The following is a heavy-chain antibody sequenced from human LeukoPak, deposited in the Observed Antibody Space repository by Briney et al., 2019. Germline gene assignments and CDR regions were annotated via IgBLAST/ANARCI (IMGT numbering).Heavy chain of an antibody. CDR2: IIPILGIA. CDR3: ARGPGALAGATKPADH. D-gene: IGHD1-26*01. CDR1: GGTFSSYA. J-gene: IGHJ4*02. V-gene: IGHV1-69*04. Sequence: SVKVSCKASGGTFSSYAISWVRQAPGQGLEWMGRIIPILGIANYAQKFQGRVTITADKSTSTAYMELSSLRSEDTAVYYCARGPGALAGATKPADHWGQGTLVTVSS.